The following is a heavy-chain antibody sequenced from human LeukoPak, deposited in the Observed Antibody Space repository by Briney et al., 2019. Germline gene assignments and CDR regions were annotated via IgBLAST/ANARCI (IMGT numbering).Heavy chain of an antibody. J-gene: IGHJ4*02. V-gene: IGHV4-34*01. CDR1: GGSFSGYF. Sequence: SETLSPTCAVYGGSFSGYFWSWIRQPPGKGLEWIGEINHSGSTNYNPSLKSRVTISVDTSKNQFSLELSSVTAADTAVYYCARHLRSGAVDYWGQGTLATVSS. D-gene: IGHD4-17*01. CDR3: ARHLRSGAVDY. CDR2: INHSGST.